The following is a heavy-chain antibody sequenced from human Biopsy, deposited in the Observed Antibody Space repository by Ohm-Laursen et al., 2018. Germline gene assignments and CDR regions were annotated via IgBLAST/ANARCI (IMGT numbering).Heavy chain of an antibody. D-gene: IGHD2-21*02. CDR1: GFTFDDYA. J-gene: IGHJ4*02. CDR3: AKDLGQVTAAIGY. CDR2: ITWNSGSI. Sequence: SLRLSCTASGFTFDDYAMHWVRHAPGKGLEWVSGITWNSGSIGYADSVKGRFSIFRDNAKHSLYLRMNSLRAEDTALYYCAKDLGQVTAAIGYWGQGTLVTVSS. V-gene: IGHV3-9*01.